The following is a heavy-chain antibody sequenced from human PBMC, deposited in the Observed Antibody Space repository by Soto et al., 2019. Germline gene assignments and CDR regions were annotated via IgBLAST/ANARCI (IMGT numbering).Heavy chain of an antibody. CDR2: IYYSGST. CDR1: GGSISSGDYY. Sequence: SETLSLTCTVSGGSISSGDYYWSWIRQPPGKGLEWIGYIYYSGSTYYNPSLKSRVTISVDTSKNQFSLKLSSVTAEDTAVYYCASIELIVATQYGMEVWGQGTTVTVSS. CDR3: ASIELIVATQYGMEV. V-gene: IGHV4-30-4*01. J-gene: IGHJ6*02. D-gene: IGHD5-12*01.